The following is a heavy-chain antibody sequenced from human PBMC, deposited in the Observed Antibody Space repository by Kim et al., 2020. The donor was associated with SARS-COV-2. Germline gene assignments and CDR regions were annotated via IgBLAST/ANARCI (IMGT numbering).Heavy chain of an antibody. CDR3: ARALRITMVRDGGGAFDI. J-gene: IGHJ3*02. Sequence: KGRFTISRDNAKNSLYLQMNSLRAEDTAVYYCARALRITMVRDGGGAFDIWGQGTMVTVSS. V-gene: IGHV3-11*06. D-gene: IGHD3-10*01.